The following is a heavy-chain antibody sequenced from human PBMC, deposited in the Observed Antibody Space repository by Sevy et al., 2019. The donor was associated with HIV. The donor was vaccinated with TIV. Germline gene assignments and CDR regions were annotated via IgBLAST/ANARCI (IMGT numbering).Heavy chain of an antibody. D-gene: IGHD5-18*01. CDR2: VFYSGST. J-gene: IGHJ4*02. V-gene: IGHV4-59*01. CDR3: AGDTGPWRLGLRGGFDF. CDR1: GASISTYY. Sequence: SETLSLTCTVSGASISTYYWSWIRQPPGKGLEWIGYVFYSGSTNYNPSLKSRLTISVDTSKSQFSLKLSSVSAADTAVSYCAGDTGPWRLGLRGGFDFWGQGTLVTVSS.